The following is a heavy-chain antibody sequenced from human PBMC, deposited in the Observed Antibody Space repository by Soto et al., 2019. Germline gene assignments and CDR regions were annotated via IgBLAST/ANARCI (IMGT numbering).Heavy chain of an antibody. CDR1: GFSLSSTRMA. CDR2: IYLDDDK. CDR3: AHIVVAGLGYYFDY. J-gene: IGHJ4*02. Sequence: QITLKESGPTLVKPTQTLTLTCTFSGFSLSSTRMAVGWIRQPPGKALEWLALIYLDDDKRYSPFLKSRLTITKDTSKNQVVLTMSSMYPVDTARYYCAHIVVAGLGYYFDYWGQGTLVTVSS. D-gene: IGHD6-19*01. V-gene: IGHV2-5*02.